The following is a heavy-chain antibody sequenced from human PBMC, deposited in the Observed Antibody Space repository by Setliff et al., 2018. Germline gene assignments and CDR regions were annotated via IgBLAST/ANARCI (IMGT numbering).Heavy chain of an antibody. CDR3: ARAIYEPFRESHNWFGP. Sequence: SVKVSCKASGGTFSSYAISWVRQAPGQGLEWMGGIIPILGIANYAQKFQGRVTITADKSTSTAYMELSSLTPDDTAVYYCARAIYEPFRESHNWFGPWGPGTLVTVSS. V-gene: IGHV1-69*10. D-gene: IGHD3-16*01. CDR2: IIPILGIA. CDR1: GGTFSSYA. J-gene: IGHJ5*02.